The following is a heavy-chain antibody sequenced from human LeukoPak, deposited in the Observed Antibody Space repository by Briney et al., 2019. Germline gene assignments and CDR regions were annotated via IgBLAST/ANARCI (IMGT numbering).Heavy chain of an antibody. CDR2: IRYDGSNK. J-gene: IGHJ6*03. V-gene: IGHV3-30*02. Sequence: GGSLRLSCVGSGVIVRSNYMTWVRQAPGKGLEWVAFIRYDGSNKYYADSVKGRFTISRDNSKNTLYLQMNSLRAEDTAVYYCAREGYSSSWYDLVRYMDVWGKGTTVTVSS. D-gene: IGHD6-13*01. CDR1: GVIVRSNY. CDR3: AREGYSSSWYDLVRYMDV.